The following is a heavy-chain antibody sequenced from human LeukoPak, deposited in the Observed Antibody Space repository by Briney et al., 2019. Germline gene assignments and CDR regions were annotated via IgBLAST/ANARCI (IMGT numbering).Heavy chain of an antibody. V-gene: IGHV1-3*01. J-gene: IGHJ4*02. Sequence: ASVKVSCKASGYTFTSYAMHWVRQAPGQRLEWMGWINAGNGNTKYSQKFQGRVTITRDTSASTAYMELSSLRSEDTAVYYCARDPYSSGWPDYWGQGTLVTVSS. CDR2: INAGNGNT. D-gene: IGHD6-19*01. CDR1: GYTFTSYA. CDR3: ARDPYSSGWPDY.